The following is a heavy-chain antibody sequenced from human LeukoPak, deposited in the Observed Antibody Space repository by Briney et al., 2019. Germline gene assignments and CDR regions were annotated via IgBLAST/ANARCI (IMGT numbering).Heavy chain of an antibody. J-gene: IGHJ6*02. CDR1: GGSISSGGYY. D-gene: IGHD2-15*01. V-gene: IGHV4-39*07. CDR2: INHSGST. Sequence: PSETLSLTCTVSGGSISSGGYYWSWIRQPPGKGLEWIGEINHSGSTNYNPSLKSRVTISVDTSKNQFSLKLSSVTAADTAVYYCARVPPPYCSGGSCYSSYYYGMDVWGQGTTVTVSS. CDR3: ARVPPPYCSGGSCYSSYYYGMDV.